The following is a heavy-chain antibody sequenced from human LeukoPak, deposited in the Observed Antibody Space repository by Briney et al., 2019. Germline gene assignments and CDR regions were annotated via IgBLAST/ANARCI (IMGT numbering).Heavy chain of an antibody. D-gene: IGHD4-17*01. CDR2: INHSGST. Sequence: ASETLSLTCAVYGGSFSGYYWSWIRQPPGKGLEWIGEINHSGSTNYNPSLKSRVTISVDTSKNQFSLKLSSVTAADTAVYYCARSLTVTKRYLQHWGQGTLVTVSS. CDR3: ARSLTVTKRYLQH. V-gene: IGHV4-34*01. CDR1: GGSFSGYY. J-gene: IGHJ1*01.